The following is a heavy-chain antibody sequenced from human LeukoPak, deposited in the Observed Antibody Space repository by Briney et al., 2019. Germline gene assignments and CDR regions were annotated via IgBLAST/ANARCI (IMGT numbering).Heavy chain of an antibody. CDR1: GGSISSGSYY. J-gene: IGHJ4*02. D-gene: IGHD5-18*01. CDR3: ARALGHSYGYLFDY. Sequence: SETLSLTCTVSGGSISSGSYYWNWIRQPAGKGLEWIGRIYSGGSTNYNPSLKSRVTISGDTSKNQFSLKLSSVTAADTAVYYCARALGHSYGYLFDYWGQGTLVTVSS. CDR2: IYSGGST. V-gene: IGHV4-61*02.